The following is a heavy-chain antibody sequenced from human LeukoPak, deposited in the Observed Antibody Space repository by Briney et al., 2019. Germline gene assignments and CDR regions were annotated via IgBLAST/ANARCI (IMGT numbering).Heavy chain of an antibody. CDR1: GFTFSSYE. CDR3: ARDPRHGDYGDY. Sequence: PGGSLRLSCAASGFTFSSYEVNWVRQAPGKGLEWVSYISSSGSTIYYADSVKGRFTISRDNAKNSLYLQMNSLRAEDTAVYYCARDPRHGDYGDYWGQGTLVTVSS. CDR2: ISSSGSTI. J-gene: IGHJ4*02. D-gene: IGHD4-17*01. V-gene: IGHV3-48*03.